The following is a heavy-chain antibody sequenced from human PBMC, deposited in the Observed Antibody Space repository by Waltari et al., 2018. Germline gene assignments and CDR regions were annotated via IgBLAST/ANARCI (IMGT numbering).Heavy chain of an antibody. CDR3: ATTTWGGVNDY. V-gene: IGHV3-7*01. CDR2: IRQDGSER. D-gene: IGHD4-17*01. J-gene: IGHJ4*02. CDR1: GFTFSGRW. Sequence: EVQLVESGGGLVQPGGSLRLSCVASGFTFSGRWMSWVRQAPGKGLEWVTNIRQDGSERYYVGSVKGRFTVSRDNAQNSLYLQMNSLSAEDTAMYYRATTTWGGVNDYWGQGTLVTVSS.